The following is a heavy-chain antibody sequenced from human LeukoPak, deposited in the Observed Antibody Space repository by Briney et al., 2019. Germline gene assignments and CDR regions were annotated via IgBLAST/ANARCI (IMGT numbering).Heavy chain of an antibody. Sequence: ASVKVSCRASGYTFNNHYMYWVRQAPGQGLEWMGVINPSGGSTSYAQKFQGRVTMTRDTSTRTVYMEVNSLRSEDTAVYYCARQGTYSSAIGMGYWGQGTLVTVSS. CDR2: INPSGGST. V-gene: IGHV1-46*02. CDR3: ARQGTYSSAIGMGY. D-gene: IGHD6-19*01. J-gene: IGHJ4*02. CDR1: GYTFNNHY.